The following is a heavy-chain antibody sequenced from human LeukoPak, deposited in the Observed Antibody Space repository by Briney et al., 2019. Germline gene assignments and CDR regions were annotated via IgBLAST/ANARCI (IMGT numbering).Heavy chain of an antibody. D-gene: IGHD3-22*01. CDR3: ASNKHHHYYDSSGYCYFYY. V-gene: IGHV4-59*06. J-gene: IGHJ4*02. CDR2: IYYSGST. CDR1: GGSISSYY. Sequence: SETLSLTCTVSGGSISSYYWSWIRQPPGKGLEWIGYIYYSGSTYYNPSLKSRVTISVDTSKNQFSLKLSSVTAADTAVYYCASNKHHHYYDSSGYCYFYYWGQGTLVTVSS.